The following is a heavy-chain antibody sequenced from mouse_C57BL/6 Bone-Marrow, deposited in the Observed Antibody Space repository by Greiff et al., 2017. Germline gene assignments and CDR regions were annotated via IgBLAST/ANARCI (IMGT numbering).Heavy chain of an antibody. CDR2: IDPENGDT. J-gene: IGHJ3*01. D-gene: IGHD1-1*01. V-gene: IGHV14-4*01. CDR1: GFNIKDDY. CDR3: TYYYYCSWLAY. Sequence: EVKLQESGAELVRPGASVKLSCTASGFNIKDDYMHWVKQRPEQGLEWIGWIDPENGDTEYASKFQGKATITADTSSNTAYLQLSSLTSEDTAVYSCTYYYYCSWLAYWGQGTLVTVSA.